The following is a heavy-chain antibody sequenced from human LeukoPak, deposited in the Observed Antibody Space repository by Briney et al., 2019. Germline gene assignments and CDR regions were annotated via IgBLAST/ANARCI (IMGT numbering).Heavy chain of an antibody. Sequence: GASVKVSCKASGYTFTSYAMHWVRQAPGQRLEWMGWINAGNGNTKYSQKFQGRVTITRDTSASTAYMELSSLRSDDTAVYYCARVDDFWSGGDYWGQGTLVTVSS. CDR3: ARVDDFWSGGDY. J-gene: IGHJ4*02. D-gene: IGHD3-3*01. CDR1: GYTFTSYA. CDR2: INAGNGNT. V-gene: IGHV1-3*01.